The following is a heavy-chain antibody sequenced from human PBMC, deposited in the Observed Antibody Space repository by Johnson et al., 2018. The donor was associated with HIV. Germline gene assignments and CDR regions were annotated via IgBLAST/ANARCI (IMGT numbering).Heavy chain of an antibody. J-gene: IGHJ3*02. CDR3: ARGWGIAASDAFDI. CDR1: GVIFSDYY. CDR2: ISSSGTTI. V-gene: IGHV3-11*04. Sequence: QVQLVESGGGLVKPGGSLRLSCVASGVIFSDYYMSWIRQAPGKGLEWVSYISSSGTTIYYADSVKGRFTISRDNAKNSLYLQMNSLRAEDTAVYYCARGWGIAASDAFDIWGQGTMVTVSS. D-gene: IGHD6-13*01.